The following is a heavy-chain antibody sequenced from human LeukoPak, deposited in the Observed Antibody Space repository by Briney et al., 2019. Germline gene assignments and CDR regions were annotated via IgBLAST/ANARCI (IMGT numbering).Heavy chain of an antibody. CDR1: GGSISSYY. V-gene: IGHV4-59*08. D-gene: IGHD1-26*01. CDR2: IYYSGST. Sequence: SETLSLTCTVSGGSISSYYWSWIRQPPGKGLEWIGYIYYSGSTNYNPSLKSRVTISVDTSKNQFSLKLSSVTAADTAVYYCARLILYSNRFDPWGQGTLVTVSS. J-gene: IGHJ5*02. CDR3: ARLILYSNRFDP.